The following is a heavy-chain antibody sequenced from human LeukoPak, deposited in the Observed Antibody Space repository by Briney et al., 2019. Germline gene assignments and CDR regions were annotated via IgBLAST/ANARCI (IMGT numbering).Heavy chain of an antibody. Sequence: RGGSLRLSCPASGFSFSGHWMHWARQLPGKGLVWVSRISPTGSTTSYADSVKGRFTVSRDNAKNTLYLQVDNLRAEDTAVYYCARGPNSNWSGLDFWGQGTLLTVSS. V-gene: IGHV3-74*01. CDR3: ARGPNSNWSGLDF. J-gene: IGHJ4*02. D-gene: IGHD6-6*01. CDR2: ISPTGSTT. CDR1: GFSFSGHW.